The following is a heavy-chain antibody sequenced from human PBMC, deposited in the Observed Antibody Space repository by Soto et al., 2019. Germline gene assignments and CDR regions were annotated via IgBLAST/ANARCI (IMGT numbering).Heavy chain of an antibody. Sequence: SLTISLTRIVGAGCITGHSSSYIQKPPGKGLEWIGCSYYSGSTNYNPSLKSRVIISVDTSKNQFSLKLSSVTAADTAVYYCATTRLDLVLLAAGHSYYYGTDSSGQVTTVTVS. J-gene: IGHJ6*02. CDR3: ATTRLDLVLLAAGHSYYYGTDS. CDR1: AGCITGHS. V-gene: IGHV4-59*11. CDR2: SYYSGST. D-gene: IGHD2-2*03.